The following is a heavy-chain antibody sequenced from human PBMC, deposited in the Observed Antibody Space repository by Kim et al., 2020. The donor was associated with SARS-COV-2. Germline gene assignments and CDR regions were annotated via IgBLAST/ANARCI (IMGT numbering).Heavy chain of an antibody. J-gene: IGHJ6*02. CDR2: IKQDGSEK. V-gene: IGHV3-7*01. CDR1: GFTFSSYW. CDR3: ARDYGSGSYYNRNYYYGMDV. Sequence: GGSLRLSCAASGFTFSSYWMSWVRQAPGKGLEWVANIKQDGSEKYYVDSVKGRFTISRDNAKNSLYLQMNSLRAEDTAVYYCARDYGSGSYYNRNYYYGMDVWGQGTTVTVSS. D-gene: IGHD3-10*01.